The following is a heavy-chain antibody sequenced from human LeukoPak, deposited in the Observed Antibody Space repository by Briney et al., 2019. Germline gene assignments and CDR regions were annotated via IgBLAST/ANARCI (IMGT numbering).Heavy chain of an antibody. D-gene: IGHD2-15*01. V-gene: IGHV1-69*06. CDR1: GGTFSSYA. CDR3: AREGMDIVVVEAAMGAFDI. Sequence: SVKVPCKASGGTFSSYAISWVRQAPGQGLEWMGGIIPIFGTANYAQKFQGRVTITADKSTSTAYMELSSLRSEDTAVYYCAREGMDIVVVEAAMGAFDIWGQGTMVTVSS. J-gene: IGHJ3*02. CDR2: IIPIFGTA.